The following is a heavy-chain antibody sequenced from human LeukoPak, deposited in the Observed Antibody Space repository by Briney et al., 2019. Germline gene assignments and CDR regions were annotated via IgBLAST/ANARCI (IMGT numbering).Heavy chain of an antibody. J-gene: IGHJ6*02. CDR3: ATITGYSSSWYGLTNYYYYGMDV. Sequence: ASVKVSCKVSGYTLTELSMHWVRQAPGKGLEWMGGFDPEDGETIYAQKFQGRVTMTEDTSTDTAYMELSSLRSEDTAVYYCATITGYSSSWYGLTNYYYYGMDVWGQGSTVTVSS. V-gene: IGHV1-24*01. CDR2: FDPEDGET. D-gene: IGHD6-13*01. CDR1: GYTLTELS.